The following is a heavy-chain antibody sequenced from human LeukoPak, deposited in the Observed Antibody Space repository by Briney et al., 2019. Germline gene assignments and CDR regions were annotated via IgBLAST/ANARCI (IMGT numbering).Heavy chain of an antibody. D-gene: IGHD3-22*01. CDR3: ARQENYYDSSGYYYPFDY. J-gene: IGHJ4*02. V-gene: IGHV5-51*01. CDR1: GYSFTSYW. CDR2: IYPGDSDT. Sequence: GESLEISCKGSGYSFTSYWIGWVRQMPGKGLEWMGIIYPGDSDTRYSPSFQGQVTISADKSISTAYLQWSSLKASDTAMYYCARQENYYDSSGYYYPFDYWGQGTLVTVSS.